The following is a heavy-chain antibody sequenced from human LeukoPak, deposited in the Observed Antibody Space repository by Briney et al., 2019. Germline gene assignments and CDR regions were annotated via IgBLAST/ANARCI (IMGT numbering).Heavy chain of an antibody. CDR2: ITPNSGGT. Sequence: GASVKVSCKASGYTFTGYYMHWVRQAPGQGLEWMGWITPNSGGTNYAQKFQGRVTMTRDTAISTAYMELSRLRSDDTAVYYCARDRVVGATYYWGQGTLVTVSS. CDR1: GYTFTGYY. J-gene: IGHJ4*02. D-gene: IGHD1-26*01. V-gene: IGHV1-2*02. CDR3: ARDRVVGATYY.